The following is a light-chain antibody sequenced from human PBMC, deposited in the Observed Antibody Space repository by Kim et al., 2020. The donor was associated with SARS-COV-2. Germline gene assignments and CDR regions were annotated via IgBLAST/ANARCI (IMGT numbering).Light chain of an antibody. CDR2: EVS. Sequence: QSALTQPPSVSGSPGQSVTISCTGTSRDVGNYDRVSWYQQPPGTAPKLMIYEVSNRPSGVPDRFSGSKSGNTASLTISGLQAEDEADYYCSSFGSGATYVFGTGTKVTVL. CDR3: SSFGSGATYV. J-gene: IGLJ1*01. V-gene: IGLV2-18*02. CDR1: SRDVGNYDR.